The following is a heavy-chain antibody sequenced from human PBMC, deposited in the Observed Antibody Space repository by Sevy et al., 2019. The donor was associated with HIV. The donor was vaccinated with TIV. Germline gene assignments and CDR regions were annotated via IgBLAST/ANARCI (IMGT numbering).Heavy chain of an antibody. Sequence: GESLKISCAASGFTFSSYAMHWVRQAPGKGLEWVAVISYDGSNKYYADSVKGRFTISRDNSKNTLYLQVKSLRTEDTAVYYCARDQHHYAGNLCTGWFDPRGQGTLVTVSS. D-gene: IGHD3-10*02. V-gene: IGHV3-30-3*01. CDR3: ARDQHHYAGNLCTGWFDP. J-gene: IGHJ5*02. CDR1: GFTFSSYA. CDR2: ISYDGSNK.